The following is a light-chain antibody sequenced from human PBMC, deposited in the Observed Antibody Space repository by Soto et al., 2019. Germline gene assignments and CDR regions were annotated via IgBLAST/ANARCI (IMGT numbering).Light chain of an antibody. CDR3: QQYDSSPYT. J-gene: IGKJ2*01. Sequence: EIVLTQSPGTLSLSPGERVTLSCRASQSVSSSYLAWYQQKPGQAPRLLIYGASSRATGIPDRFSGSGSGKDFTLTISRLEPEDFAVYSCQQYDSSPYTFGQGTKLEIK. CDR2: GAS. CDR1: QSVSSSY. V-gene: IGKV3-20*01.